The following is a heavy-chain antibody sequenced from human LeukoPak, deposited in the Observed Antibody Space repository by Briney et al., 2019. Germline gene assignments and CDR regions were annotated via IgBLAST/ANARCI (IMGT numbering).Heavy chain of an antibody. Sequence: ASVKVSCKACGYTFTSYGISWVRQDPGQGLEWMGWISAYNGNTNYAQKLQGRVTMTTDTSTSTAYMELRSLRSDDTAVYYCARTFVTTVSWFDPWGQGTLVTVSS. J-gene: IGHJ5*02. CDR1: GYTFTSYG. CDR3: ARTFVTTVSWFDP. D-gene: IGHD4-17*01. CDR2: ISAYNGNT. V-gene: IGHV1-18*01.